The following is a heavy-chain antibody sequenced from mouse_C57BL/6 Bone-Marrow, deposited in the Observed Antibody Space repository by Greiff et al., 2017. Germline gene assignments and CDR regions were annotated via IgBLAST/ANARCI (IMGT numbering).Heavy chain of an antibody. Sequence: QVQLQQPGAELVRPGTSVKLSCKASGYTFTSYWMHWVKQRPGQGLEWIGVIDPSDSYTNYNQKLKGKATLTVDKSASTAYRHLSSLTAEDSAIYYCARFMITTRRYWCQGTTLTVSS. CDR2: IDPSDSYT. D-gene: IGHD2-4*01. CDR1: GYTFTSYW. J-gene: IGHJ2*01. V-gene: IGHV1-59*01. CDR3: ARFMITTRRY.